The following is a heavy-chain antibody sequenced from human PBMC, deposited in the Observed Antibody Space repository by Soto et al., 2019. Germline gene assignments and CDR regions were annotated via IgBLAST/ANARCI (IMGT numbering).Heavy chain of an antibody. CDR2: IYTSGST. CDR1: GGSISSYC. CDR3: ARDRVRLRLGQLSYGAFAI. V-gene: IGHV4-4*07. Sequence: SETLSRTCTVSGGSISSYCWSWIRQPSWEGLEWIGRIYTSGSTNYNPSLKSRVTMSVDTSKNQFSLKLSSVTAADTAVYYCARDRVRLRLGQLSYGAFAIWGPGTMVTVS. J-gene: IGHJ3*02. D-gene: IGHD3-16*02.